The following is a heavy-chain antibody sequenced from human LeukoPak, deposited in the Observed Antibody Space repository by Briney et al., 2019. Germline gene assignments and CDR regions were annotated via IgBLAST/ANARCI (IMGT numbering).Heavy chain of an antibody. CDR3: ARADLYCSSSGCARRAFDI. D-gene: IGHD3-22*01. Sequence: PGGSLRLSCAASGFTFSSYSMNWVRQAPGKGLEWVSSISSSSSYIYYADSVKGRCTISRDNAKNSLYLQMNSLRAEDTAVYYCARADLYCSSSGCARRAFDIWGQGTMVTVSS. CDR1: GFTFSSYS. J-gene: IGHJ3*02. CDR2: ISSSSSYI. V-gene: IGHV3-21*01.